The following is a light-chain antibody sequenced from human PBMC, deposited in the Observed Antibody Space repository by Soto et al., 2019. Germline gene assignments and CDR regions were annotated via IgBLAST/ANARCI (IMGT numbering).Light chain of an antibody. J-gene: IGKJ5*01. V-gene: IGKV3-20*01. CDR3: QQYGRSIT. CDR1: HIFSRTY. Sequence: ETVLTQSPGTLSLSPGERATLSCRASHIFSRTYLAWYQQKPVQAPRLLIYATSSRATGIPDRFSGSGSGTDFTLTISRLEPEDFAVYYCQQYGRSITFGQGTRLET. CDR2: ATS.